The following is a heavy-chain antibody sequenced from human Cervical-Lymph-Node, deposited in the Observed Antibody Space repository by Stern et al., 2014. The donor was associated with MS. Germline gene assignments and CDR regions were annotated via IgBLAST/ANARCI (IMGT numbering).Heavy chain of an antibody. CDR2: LYYSGST. CDR1: GGSISSGDYY. Sequence: VQLVESGPGLVKPSQTLSLTCTVSGGSISSGDYYWSWIRPPPGNGLEWIGYLYYSGSTYYNPSLKSRVTISVDTSKNQFSLKLSSVTAADTAVYYCASANCSSTSCPNWFDPWGQGTLVTVSS. V-gene: IGHV4-30-4*01. CDR3: ASANCSSTSCPNWFDP. D-gene: IGHD2-2*01. J-gene: IGHJ5*02.